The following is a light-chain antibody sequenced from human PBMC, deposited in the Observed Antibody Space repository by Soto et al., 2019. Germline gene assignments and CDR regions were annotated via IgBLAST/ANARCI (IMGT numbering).Light chain of an antibody. Sequence: EIVMTQSPATLSVSPWERATLSCRASQSVSSNLAWYQQKPGQAPRLLIYGASIRATCIPARFSGSGSGTEFTLTISSLQSEDLAVYYCQQYNNWPPLTFGQGTKLEIK. J-gene: IGKJ2*01. CDR1: QSVSSN. V-gene: IGKV3D-15*01. CDR2: GAS. CDR3: QQYNNWPPLT.